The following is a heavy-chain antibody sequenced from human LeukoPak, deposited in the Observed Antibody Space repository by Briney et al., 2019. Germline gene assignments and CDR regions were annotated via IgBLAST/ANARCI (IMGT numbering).Heavy chain of an antibody. D-gene: IGHD3-10*01. CDR1: GYTFTSYG. V-gene: IGHV1-18*01. J-gene: IGHJ4*02. CDR3: ARVGIYYGSGSYPDY. Sequence: GASVKVSCKASGYTFTSYGISWVRQAPGHGLEWMGWISAYNGNTNYAQKLQGRVTMTTDTSTSTAYMELRSLRSDDTAVYYCARVGIYYGSGSYPDYWGQGTLVTVSS. CDR2: ISAYNGNT.